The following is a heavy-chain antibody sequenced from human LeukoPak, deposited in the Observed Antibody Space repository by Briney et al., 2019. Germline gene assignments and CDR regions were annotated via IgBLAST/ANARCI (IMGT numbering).Heavy chain of an antibody. D-gene: IGHD6-13*01. V-gene: IGHV3-7*01. CDR2: IKQDGREK. CDR3: ARDKKGIAAAGTIRYYYYGMDV. CDR1: GFTFSSYW. Sequence: GGSLRLSCAASGFTFSSYWMSWVRQAPGKGLEWVANIKQDGREKYYVDSVKGRFTISRDNAKNSLYLQMNSLRAEDTAVYYCARDKKGIAAAGTIRYYYYGMDVWGQGTTVTVSS. J-gene: IGHJ6*02.